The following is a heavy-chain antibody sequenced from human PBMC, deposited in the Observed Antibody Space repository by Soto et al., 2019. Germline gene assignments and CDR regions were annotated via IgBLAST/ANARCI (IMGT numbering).Heavy chain of an antibody. D-gene: IGHD6-19*01. V-gene: IGHV3-30-3*01. Sequence: QVQLVESGGGVVQPGRSLRLSCAASGFTFSSYAMHWVRQAPGKGLEWVAVISYDGSNKYYADSVKGRFTISRDNSKNTLYLQMNSLRAEYTAVFYCARASSGWMIDHWGQGTLVTVSS. J-gene: IGHJ4*02. CDR1: GFTFSSYA. CDR3: ARASSGWMIDH. CDR2: ISYDGSNK.